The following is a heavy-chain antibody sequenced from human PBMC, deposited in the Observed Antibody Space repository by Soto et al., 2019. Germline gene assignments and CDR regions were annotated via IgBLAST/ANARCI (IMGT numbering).Heavy chain of an antibody. V-gene: IGHV3-23*01. D-gene: IGHD6-6*01. J-gene: IGHJ4*02. CDR3: ARDTSIAPLDY. Sequence: GGSLRLSCAASGFTFSSYAMSWVRQAPGKGLEWVSAISGSGGSTYYADSVKGRFTISRDNAKNSLYLQMNSLRAEDTAVYYCARDTSIAPLDYWGQGTLVTVSS. CDR2: ISGSGGST. CDR1: GFTFSSYA.